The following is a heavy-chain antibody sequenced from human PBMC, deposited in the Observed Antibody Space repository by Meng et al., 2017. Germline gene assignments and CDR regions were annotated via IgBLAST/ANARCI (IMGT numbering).Heavy chain of an antibody. Sequence: SVKVSCKASGGTFSSYAISWVRQAPGQGLEWMGGIIPIFGTANYAQKFQGRVTITADGSTSTAYMELSSLRSEDTAVYYCARFIAAAGENWFDPWGQGTLVTVSS. CDR2: IIPIFGTA. CDR3: ARFIAAAGENWFDP. V-gene: IGHV1-69*13. CDR1: GGTFSSYA. D-gene: IGHD6-13*01. J-gene: IGHJ5*02.